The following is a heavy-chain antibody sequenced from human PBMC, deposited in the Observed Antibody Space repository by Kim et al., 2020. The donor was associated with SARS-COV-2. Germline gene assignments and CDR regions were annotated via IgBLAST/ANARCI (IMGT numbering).Heavy chain of an antibody. CDR3: AKTGGGYGSGSYYWYYFDY. CDR2: ISGSGGST. J-gene: IGHJ4*02. CDR1: GFTFSSYA. Sequence: GGSLRLSCAASGFTFSSYAMSWVRQAPGKGLEWVSAISGSGGSTYYADSVKGRFTISRDNSKNTLYLQMNSLRAEDTAVYYCAKTGGGYGSGSYYWYYFDYWGQGTLVTVSS. D-gene: IGHD3-10*01. V-gene: IGHV3-23*01.